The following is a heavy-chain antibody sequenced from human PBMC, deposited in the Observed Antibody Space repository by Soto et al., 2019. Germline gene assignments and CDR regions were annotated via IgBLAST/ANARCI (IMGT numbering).Heavy chain of an antibody. D-gene: IGHD3-3*01. V-gene: IGHV3-23*01. J-gene: IGHJ4*02. CDR3: NPLTYYDFWSGYRDFDC. CDR1: GFTFSSYA. Sequence: GSLRLSCAASGFTFSSYAMSWVRQAPGKGLEWVSAISGSGGSTYYADSVKGRFTISRDNSKNTLYLQMNSLRAEDTAVYYCNPLTYYDFWSGYRDFDCWGQGTLVTVSS. CDR2: ISGSGGST.